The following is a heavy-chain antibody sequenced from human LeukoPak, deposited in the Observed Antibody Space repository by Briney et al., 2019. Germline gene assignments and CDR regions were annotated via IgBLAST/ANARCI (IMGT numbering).Heavy chain of an antibody. J-gene: IGHJ4*02. V-gene: IGHV3-23*01. Sequence: GGSLRLSCAASGFTLSTYVMNWVRPAPGKGLEWVSSISRQGDTTYYGDSVKGRFTISRDNSKVTLYLQRNSLRGDDTAIYYCAKLVGATMTSDYWGQGILVAVS. CDR3: AKLVGATMTSDY. D-gene: IGHD1-26*01. CDR2: ISRQGDTT. CDR1: GFTLSTYV.